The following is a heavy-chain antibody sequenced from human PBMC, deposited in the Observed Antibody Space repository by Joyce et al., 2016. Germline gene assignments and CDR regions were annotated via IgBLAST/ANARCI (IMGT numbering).Heavy chain of an antibody. V-gene: IGHV1-46*01. CDR2: INPRGGRT. D-gene: IGHD4-23*01. J-gene: IGHJ4*02. Sequence: QVQLVQSGADVKKPGASVKVSCKASGYNFTTYYMHWVRQAPGQGLEWMGIINPRGGRTSYAQKFQGRVTMSRDTSTSTVYLELSSLRSEDTAVYYCARDRPTTVVTRGWYGTFDYWGQGTLVTVSS. CDR1: GYNFTTYY. CDR3: ARDRPTTVVTRGWYGTFDY.